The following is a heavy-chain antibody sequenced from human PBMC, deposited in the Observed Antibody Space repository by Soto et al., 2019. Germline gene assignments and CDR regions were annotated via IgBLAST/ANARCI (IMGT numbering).Heavy chain of an antibody. CDR3: ARADYYGSSGYHLDY. CDR2: INPSGGST. J-gene: IGHJ4*02. CDR1: GYPFTNSY. Sequence: QVQVAQSGAKVKRPGAPVKVSSWASGYPFTNSYITGLRRPPGQGLEWMGIINPSGGSTAYAQKFLGRVTMTRDTSTSTVYMEVSSLRSEDTAVYYCARADYYGSSGYHLDYWGQGTLVTVSS. V-gene: IGHV1-46*01. D-gene: IGHD3-22*01.